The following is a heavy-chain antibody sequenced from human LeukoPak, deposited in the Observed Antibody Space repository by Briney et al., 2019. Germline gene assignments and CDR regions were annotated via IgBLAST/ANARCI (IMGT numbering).Heavy chain of an antibody. J-gene: IGHJ4*02. V-gene: IGHV1-69*10. Sequence: GASVKVSCKASGGTFSSYAICWVRQAPGQGLEWMGGIIPILGIANYAQKFQGRVTITADKSTSTAYMELSSLRSEDTAVYYCARDRADSRGVDYWGQGTLVTVSS. CDR1: GGTFSSYA. CDR3: ARDRADSRGVDY. D-gene: IGHD3-22*01. CDR2: IIPILGIA.